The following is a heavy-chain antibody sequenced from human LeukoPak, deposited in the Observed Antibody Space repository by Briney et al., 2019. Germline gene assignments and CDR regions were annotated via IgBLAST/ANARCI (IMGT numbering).Heavy chain of an antibody. Sequence: ASVKVSCKASGYTFTSYDINWVRQATGQGLEWMGWMNPNSGNTGYAQKFQGRVTMTRNTSISTAYMELSSLRSEDTAVYYCARAPSPPDPHREKCSGCTPMDVWGQGTTVTVTS. V-gene: IGHV1-8*01. D-gene: IGHD6-19*01. J-gene: IGHJ6*02. CDR3: ARAPSPPDPHREKCSGCTPMDV. CDR2: MNPNSGNT. CDR1: GYTFTSYD.